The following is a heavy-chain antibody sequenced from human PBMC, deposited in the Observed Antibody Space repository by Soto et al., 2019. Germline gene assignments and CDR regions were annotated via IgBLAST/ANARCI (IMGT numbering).Heavy chain of an antibody. D-gene: IGHD6-25*01. V-gene: IGHV3-73*01. Sequence: EVQLVESGGGLVQPGGSLKLSCAASGFTFSGSAMHWVRQASGKGLEWVGRIRSKANSYATAYAASVKGRFTISRDDAKNTAYLQMNSMKTEDTAVYYCTRLSGKGNYSYYYMDVLGKGTTVTVSS. J-gene: IGHJ6*03. CDR1: GFTFSGSA. CDR2: IRSKANSYAT. CDR3: TRLSGKGNYSYYYMDV.